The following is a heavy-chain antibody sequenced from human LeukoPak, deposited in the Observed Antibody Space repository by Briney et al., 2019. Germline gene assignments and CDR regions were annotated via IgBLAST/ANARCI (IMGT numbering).Heavy chain of an antibody. CDR1: GYTFTSYD. J-gene: IGHJ6*03. Sequence: ASVKVSCKASGYTFTSYDINWVRQATGQGLEWMGWMNPNSGNTGYAQKFQGRVTMTRNTSISTAYMELSSLRAEDTAVYYCAKTIRPSGWNYYYYMDVWGKGTTVTVSS. V-gene: IGHV1-8*01. D-gene: IGHD6-19*01. CDR2: MNPNSGNT. CDR3: AKTIRPSGWNYYYYMDV.